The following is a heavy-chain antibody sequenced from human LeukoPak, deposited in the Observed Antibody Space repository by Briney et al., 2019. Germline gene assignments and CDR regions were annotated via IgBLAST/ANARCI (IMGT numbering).Heavy chain of an antibody. CDR1: GGSFSGYY. Sequence: PSATLSLTCAVYGGSFSGYYWSWIRQPPGKGLEWIGEINHSGSTNYYPSLKSRVTISVDTSKNQFSLKLSSVTAADTAVYYCARLARLGQLLYRGGYYYMDVWGKGTTVTVSS. J-gene: IGHJ6*03. D-gene: IGHD2-2*02. V-gene: IGHV4-34*01. CDR2: INHSGST. CDR3: ARLARLGQLLYRGGYYYMDV.